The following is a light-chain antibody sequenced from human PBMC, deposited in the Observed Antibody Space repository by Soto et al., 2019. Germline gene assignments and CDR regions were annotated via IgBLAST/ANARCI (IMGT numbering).Light chain of an antibody. CDR1: QSVSSSY. Sequence: EIVLTQSPGTLSLSPGERATLSCRASQSVSSSYLAWYQQKPGQAPRLLIYGASSRATGIPDRFSGSGSGTDFTLTISRLEPEDFAVYDSQQYGSSHPWTFGQGTKVEIK. CDR3: QQYGSSHPWT. J-gene: IGKJ1*01. CDR2: GAS. V-gene: IGKV3-20*01.